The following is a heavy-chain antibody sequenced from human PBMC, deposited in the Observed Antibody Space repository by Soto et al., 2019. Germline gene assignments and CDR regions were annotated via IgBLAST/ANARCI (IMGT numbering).Heavy chain of an antibody. J-gene: IGHJ6*03. CDR2: MNPNSGNT. CDR1: GYTFTSYE. V-gene: IGHV1-8*01. Sequence: GASVKVSCKASGYTFTSYEISGVRQATGQGLEWMGWMNPNSGNTGYAQKFRGRVTMTRNTSISTAYMELSSLRSEDTAVYYCARAARIGSYYYMDVWRKGTTVTVS. D-gene: IGHD3-10*01. CDR3: ARAARIGSYYYMDV.